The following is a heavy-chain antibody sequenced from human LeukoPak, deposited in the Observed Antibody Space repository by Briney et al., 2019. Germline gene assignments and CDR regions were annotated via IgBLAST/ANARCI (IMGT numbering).Heavy chain of an antibody. J-gene: IGHJ1*01. CDR1: GGSISSYY. CDR2: IYYSGST. D-gene: IGHD6-13*01. V-gene: IGHV4-59*08. Sequence: SERLSLTCTVSGGSISSYYWSWNRQPPGRGLEWIGYIYYSGSTDYNPSLKSRVTISVDTSKNQFSLKLSSVTAADTAVYYCASHDWLQQPPGWWGQGRLVSVSS. CDR3: ASHDWLQQPPGW.